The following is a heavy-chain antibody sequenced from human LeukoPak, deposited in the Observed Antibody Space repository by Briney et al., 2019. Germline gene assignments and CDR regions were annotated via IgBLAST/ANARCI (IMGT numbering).Heavy chain of an antibody. Sequence: PSGTLSLTCAVSGVSINNNKWWSWVRQPPGKGLEWIGEIHPSGSTTYNPSLKSRVTTSVDKSKNRFSLKLTSVTAADTAVYYCATQQWPPAEGAFDIWGQGTMVTVSS. V-gene: IGHV4-4*02. CDR1: GVSINNNKW. J-gene: IGHJ3*02. D-gene: IGHD6-19*01. CDR2: IHPSGST. CDR3: ATQQWPPAEGAFDI.